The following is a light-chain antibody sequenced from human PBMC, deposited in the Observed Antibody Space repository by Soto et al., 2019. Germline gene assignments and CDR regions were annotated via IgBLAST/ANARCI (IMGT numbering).Light chain of an antibody. Sequence: EIVLTQSPGTLSLSPGERATLSCRASQSVNKNYFAWYQQKPGQSPRLLIYDISGRATGVPDRFSGSGSGTDFTLTISRLEPEDFAVYYCQQFSSSPYTFGQGTRLEIK. J-gene: IGKJ2*01. V-gene: IGKV3-20*01. CDR3: QQFSSSPYT. CDR1: QSVNKNY. CDR2: DIS.